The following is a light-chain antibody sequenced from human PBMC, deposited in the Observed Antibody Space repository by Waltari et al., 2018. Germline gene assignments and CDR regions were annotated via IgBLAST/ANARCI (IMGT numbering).Light chain of an antibody. CDR3: MQGAHWPPT. V-gene: IGKV2-30*01. J-gene: IGKJ1*01. Sequence: DVVVTQSPLALPVTPGQQASMSCRSSQSLLYRDGSTYYNGFHQMPGQSPRRLIYRVSSRDSGVPDRFSGSGSGADFTLHISRVEAEDVGVYYCMQGAHWPPTFGQGTNLDIK. CDR2: RVS. CDR1: QSLLYRDGSTY.